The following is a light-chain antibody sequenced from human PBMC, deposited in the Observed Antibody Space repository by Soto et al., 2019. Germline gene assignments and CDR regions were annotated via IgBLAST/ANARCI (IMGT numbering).Light chain of an antibody. Sequence: EIVLTQSPGTLSLSPGERATLSCRASQSVSSSYLAWYQQKPGQAPRLLIYGASSRATGIPDRFSGSGSGTDFTLTISRLEPEDFAVCYCQQYGSSPKTFGQGTNVDIK. CDR1: QSVSSSY. CDR2: GAS. J-gene: IGKJ1*01. CDR3: QQYGSSPKT. V-gene: IGKV3-20*01.